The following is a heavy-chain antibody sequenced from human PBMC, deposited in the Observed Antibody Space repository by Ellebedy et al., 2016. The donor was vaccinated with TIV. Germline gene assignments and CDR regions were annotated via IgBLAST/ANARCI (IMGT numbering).Heavy chain of an antibody. D-gene: IGHD2-15*01. J-gene: IGHJ4*02. CDR3: ARDEGRGWLF. V-gene: IGHV3-7*03. Sequence: PGRSLRLSCVASGFAFSSYWMTWLRQAPGKGLEWVASIKDDGRQTYYLDSVKGRFTISRDKVKESLFLQMNSLRDEDTAVYYCARDEGRGWLFWGQGTLVTVSS. CDR2: IKDDGRQT. CDR1: GFAFSSYW.